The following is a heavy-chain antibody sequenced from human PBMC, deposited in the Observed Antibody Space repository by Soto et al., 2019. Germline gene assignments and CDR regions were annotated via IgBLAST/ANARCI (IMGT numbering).Heavy chain of an antibody. D-gene: IGHD3-10*01. CDR3: ARRGYGSGSAYGMDV. J-gene: IGHJ6*02. V-gene: IGHV4-59*08. CDR2: FYNTGST. Sequence: SETLSLTCTVSGASISRYYWSWIRQSPGKGLEWIGYFYNTGSTNYNPSLKSRVTISVDTSKNQFSLKLSSVTAADTAVYYCARRGYGSGSAYGMDVWGQGTTVTVSS. CDR1: GASISRYY.